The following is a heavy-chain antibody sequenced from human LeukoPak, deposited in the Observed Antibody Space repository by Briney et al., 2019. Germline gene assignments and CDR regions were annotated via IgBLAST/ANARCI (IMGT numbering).Heavy chain of an antibody. CDR2: ISDSGST. CDR3: ARRGYMDV. CDR1: GGSLSGYY. J-gene: IGHJ6*03. D-gene: IGHD3-10*01. Sequence: SETLSLTCSVSGGSLSGYYWSWIRQPPGKGLEYIGHISDSGSTSYNPSLKSRVTISVDTSKNQFSLKLSPVTAADTAVYYCARRGYMDVWGKGTTVTVSS. V-gene: IGHV4-59*08.